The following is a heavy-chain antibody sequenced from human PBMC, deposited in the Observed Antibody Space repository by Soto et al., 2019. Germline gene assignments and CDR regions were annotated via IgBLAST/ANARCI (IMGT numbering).Heavy chain of an antibody. CDR3: AKGRLTYYYDSSGYLTLDY. Sequence: EVQLLESGGGLVQPGGSLRLSCAASGFTFSSYAMSWVRQAPGKGLEWVSAISGSGGSTYYADSVKGRFTISRDNSKNTLYLQMNSLRAEDTAVYYCAKGRLTYYYDSSGYLTLDYWGQGTLVTVSS. CDR1: GFTFSSYA. CDR2: ISGSGGST. D-gene: IGHD3-22*01. V-gene: IGHV3-23*01. J-gene: IGHJ4*02.